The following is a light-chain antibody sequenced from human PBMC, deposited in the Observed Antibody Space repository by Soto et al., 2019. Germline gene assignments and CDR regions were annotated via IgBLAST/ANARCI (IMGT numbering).Light chain of an antibody. CDR3: NSYTNRITRL. Sequence: QSALTQPASVSGSPGQSITISCTGTSSDVGGYNYVSWYQQHPGKAPKLIIYEVSHRPSGVSNRFSGSKSGNTAFLTISGLQAEDEANYYCNSYTNRITRLFGGGTKLTVL. CDR1: SSDVGGYNY. J-gene: IGLJ2*01. CDR2: EVS. V-gene: IGLV2-14*01.